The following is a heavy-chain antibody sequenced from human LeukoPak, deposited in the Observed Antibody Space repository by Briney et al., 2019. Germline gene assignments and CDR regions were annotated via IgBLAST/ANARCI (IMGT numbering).Heavy chain of an antibody. CDR3: ARAFMTTVTTSALDI. J-gene: IGHJ3*02. Sequence: SETLSLTCTVSGGSISSGDYYWSWIRQPPGKGLEWIGYIYYSGSTYYNPSLKSRVTISVDTSKNQFSLKLSSVTAADTAVYYCARAFMTTVTTSALDIWGQGTMVTVSS. CDR1: GGSISSGDYY. D-gene: IGHD4-17*01. V-gene: IGHV4-30-4*01. CDR2: IYYSGST.